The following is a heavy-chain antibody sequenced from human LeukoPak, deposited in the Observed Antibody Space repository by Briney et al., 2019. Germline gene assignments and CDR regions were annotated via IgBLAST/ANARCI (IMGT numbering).Heavy chain of an antibody. CDR2: INHSGST. V-gene: IGHV4-34*01. Sequence: SETLSLTCAVYGGSFSGYYWSWIRRPPGKGLEWIGEINHSGSTNYNPSLKSRVTISVDTSKNQFSLKLSSVTAADTAVYYCARHSTIYGDYWGQGTLVTVSS. CDR3: ARHSTIYGDY. D-gene: IGHD5/OR15-5a*01. J-gene: IGHJ4*02. CDR1: GGSFSGYY.